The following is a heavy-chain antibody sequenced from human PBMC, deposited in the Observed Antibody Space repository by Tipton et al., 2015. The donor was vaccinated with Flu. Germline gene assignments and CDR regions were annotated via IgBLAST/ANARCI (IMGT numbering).Heavy chain of an antibody. V-gene: IGHV4-39*07. CDR2: IFHSGTT. CDR3: TRQVEAATRSSS. Sequence: LRLPCTVSGGSVSSSDFYWDWVRQPPGKGPEWIGSIFHSGTTYYDLSLQSRVTISLDTSKNQFSLKMKSVTVADTAVYYCTRQVEAATRSSSWGQGTLVTVSS. J-gene: IGHJ4*02. D-gene: IGHD2-15*01. CDR1: GGSVSSSDFY.